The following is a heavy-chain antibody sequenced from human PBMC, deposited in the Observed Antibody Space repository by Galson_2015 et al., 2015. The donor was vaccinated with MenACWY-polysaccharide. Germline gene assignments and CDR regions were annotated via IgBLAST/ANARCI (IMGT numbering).Heavy chain of an antibody. CDR2: ISDSGSAI. CDR3: ARDPRGARSSYFDN. J-gene: IGHJ4*02. D-gene: IGHD3-10*01. V-gene: IGHV3-11*01. Sequence: SLRLSCAASGFTFSDSYLHWIRQAPGKGLEWVSYISDSGSAIYFADSVKGRFIISRDNAKNSLDLQMNSLRAEDTAVYYCARDPRGARSSYFDNWGQGILVTVSS. CDR1: GFTFSDSY.